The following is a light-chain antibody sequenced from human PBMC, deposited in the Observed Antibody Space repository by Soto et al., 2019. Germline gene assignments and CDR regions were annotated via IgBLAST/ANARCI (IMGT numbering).Light chain of an antibody. V-gene: IGLV1-44*01. CDR1: GSNIGSNA. J-gene: IGLJ1*01. Sequence: QSVLTQPPSASGTPGQRVTISCSGSGSNIGSNAVNWYQHIPGTAPKLLIYSNDQRPSGVPDRFSGSKSGTSASLAISGLQSEDEADYYCGSWDSSLSAYVFGTGTKLTVL. CDR3: GSWDSSLSAYV. CDR2: SND.